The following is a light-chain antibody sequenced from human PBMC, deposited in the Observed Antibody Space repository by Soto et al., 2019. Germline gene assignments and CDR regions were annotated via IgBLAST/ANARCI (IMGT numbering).Light chain of an antibody. J-gene: IGKJ5*01. Sequence: EIVLTQSPGTLSLSPGERATLSCRASQSVSSNLAWYQQKPGQAPRLLIYGASTRATGIPARFSGSGSATEFTLTISSLQSEDFAVYYCQQYNNWPPITFGQGTRLEIK. CDR3: QQYNNWPPIT. CDR2: GAS. CDR1: QSVSSN. V-gene: IGKV3-15*01.